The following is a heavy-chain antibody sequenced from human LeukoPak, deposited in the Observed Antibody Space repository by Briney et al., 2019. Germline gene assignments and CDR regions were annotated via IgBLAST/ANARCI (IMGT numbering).Heavy chain of an antibody. CDR1: GYTFTSYD. CDR3: ARDRAFSGSYGRLDAFDI. Sequence: ASVKVSCKASGYTFTSYDINWVRQATGQGLEWMGSMNPNSGNTGYAQKLQGRVTMTTDTSTSTAYMELRSLRSDDTAVYYCARDRAFSGSYGRLDAFDIWGQGTMVTVSS. V-gene: IGHV1-8*01. CDR2: MNPNSGNT. D-gene: IGHD1-26*01. J-gene: IGHJ3*02.